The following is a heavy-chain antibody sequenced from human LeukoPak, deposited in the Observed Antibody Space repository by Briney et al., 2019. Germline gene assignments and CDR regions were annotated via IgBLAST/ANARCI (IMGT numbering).Heavy chain of an antibody. J-gene: IGHJ4*02. D-gene: IGHD3-3*01. CDR2: IYMTWST. V-gene: IGHV4-59*10. CDR3: ARSGGDFWSGSFGYLDY. CDR1: GGSISSYY. Sequence: PSETLSLTCAVYGGSISSYYWSWFRQPAWKGLEWIGRIYMTWSTNYNPSLKSRVTMSVDTSKSQFSLRLSSVTAADTAVYYCARSGGDFWSGSFGYLDYWGQGTLVTVSS.